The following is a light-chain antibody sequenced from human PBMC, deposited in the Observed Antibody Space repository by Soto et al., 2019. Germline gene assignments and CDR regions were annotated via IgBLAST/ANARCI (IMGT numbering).Light chain of an antibody. CDR1: SSNIGSNY. J-gene: IGLJ3*02. V-gene: IGLV1-47*01. Sequence: QSVLTQPPSASGTPGQRVTISCSGSSSNIGSNYVYWYQQLPGTAPKLLIYRNNQRPSGVPDRFSGSKSGTSASLAISGLRSADEAAYYCAAWDDSLSGWVFGGGTKLTVL. CDR2: RNN. CDR3: AAWDDSLSGWV.